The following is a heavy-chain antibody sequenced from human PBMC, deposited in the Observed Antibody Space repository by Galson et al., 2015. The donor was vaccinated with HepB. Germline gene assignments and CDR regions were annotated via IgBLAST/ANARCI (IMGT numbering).Heavy chain of an antibody. D-gene: IGHD5-12*01. J-gene: IGHJ3*02. CDR1: GFTFSSYS. V-gene: IGHV3-21*01. CDR3: ARDRIYSGYDTGGYDAFGI. Sequence: SLRLSCAASGFTFSSYSMNWVRQAPGKGLEWVSSISSSSSYIYYADSVKGRFTISRDNAKNSLYLQMNSLRAEDTAVYYCARDRIYSGYDTGGYDAFGIWGQGTMVTVSS. CDR2: ISSSSSYI.